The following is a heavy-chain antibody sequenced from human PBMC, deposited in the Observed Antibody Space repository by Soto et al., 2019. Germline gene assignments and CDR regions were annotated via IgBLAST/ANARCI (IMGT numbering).Heavy chain of an antibody. J-gene: IGHJ6*02. Sequence: QVQLVESGGGVVQPGRSLRLSCAASGFTFSSYGMHWVRQAPGKGLAWGAVISYDGSNKYYADSVKGRFTISRDNSKNTLYLQKNSLRAEDTAVYYCAKDPPITGVIYYYYGIDVWGQGNTVTVSS. CDR3: AKDPPITGVIYYYYGIDV. CDR2: ISYDGSNK. V-gene: IGHV3-30*18. CDR1: GFTFSSYG. D-gene: IGHD1-20*01.